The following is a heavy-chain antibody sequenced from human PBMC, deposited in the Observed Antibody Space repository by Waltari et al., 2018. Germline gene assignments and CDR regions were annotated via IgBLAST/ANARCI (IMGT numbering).Heavy chain of an antibody. D-gene: IGHD3-22*01. Sequence: EVQLVEYGGGLVQPGGSLRIYCAASAFPCSRSRMSWVRQGPGKGVEWVANIKEDGSGKYYVDSVKGRFTISRDNANNSLYLQMNSLRAEDTAVYYCARDSSRYYYDSSGYVDYWGQGTLVTVSS. CDR2: IKEDGSGK. CDR1: AFPCSRSR. J-gene: IGHJ4*02. CDR3: ARDSSRYYYDSSGYVDY. V-gene: IGHV3-7*01.